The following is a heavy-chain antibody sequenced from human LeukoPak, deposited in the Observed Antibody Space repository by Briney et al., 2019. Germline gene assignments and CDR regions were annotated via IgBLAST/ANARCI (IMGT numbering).Heavy chain of an antibody. CDR2: IYYSGST. Sequence: SETLSLTCTVSGGSISSSSYYWGWIRQPPGKGLEWIGSIYYSGSTYYNPSLKSRVTISVDTSKNQFSLKLSSVTAAKTAVYYCARNYGGTNFDLWGQGTLVTVSS. CDR1: GGSISSSSYY. J-gene: IGHJ4*02. D-gene: IGHD3-16*01. CDR3: ARNYGGTNFDL. V-gene: IGHV4-39*01.